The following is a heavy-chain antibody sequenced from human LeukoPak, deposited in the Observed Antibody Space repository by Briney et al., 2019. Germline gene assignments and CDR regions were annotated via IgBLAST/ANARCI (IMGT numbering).Heavy chain of an antibody. D-gene: IGHD5-24*01. Sequence: PGGSLRLSCAASGFTSRSYSMNWVRQAPGKGLEWVSFISGMSSTIYYADSVKGRFTISRDNAKNSVYLQMNSLRDEDTAVYYCARDSSDAYNPEPGYWGQGTLVTVSS. CDR1: GFTSRSYS. CDR2: ISGMSSTI. J-gene: IGHJ4*02. V-gene: IGHV3-48*02. CDR3: ARDSSDAYNPEPGY.